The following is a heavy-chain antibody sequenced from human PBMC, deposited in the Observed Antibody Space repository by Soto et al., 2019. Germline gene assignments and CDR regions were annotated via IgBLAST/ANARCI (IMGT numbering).Heavy chain of an antibody. J-gene: IGHJ4*02. CDR3: ARDRGAAAGHFDY. V-gene: IGHV1-69*13. CDR2: IIPIFGTA. D-gene: IGHD6-13*01. Sequence: GASLKVSCKASGGTFSSYAISWVRQAPGQGLEWMGGIIPIFGTANYAQKFQGRVTITADESTSTAYMELSSLRSEDTAVYYCARDRGAAAGHFDYWGQGTLVTVSS. CDR1: GGTFSSYA.